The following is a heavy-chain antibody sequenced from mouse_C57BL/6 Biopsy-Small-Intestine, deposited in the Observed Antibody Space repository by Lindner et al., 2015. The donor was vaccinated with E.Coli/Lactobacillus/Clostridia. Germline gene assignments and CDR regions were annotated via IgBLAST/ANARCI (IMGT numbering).Heavy chain of an antibody. CDR2: INPYNGNT. Sequence: SVKVSCKSSGYTFSTHYIGWVRQAPRQGPEWMGWINPYNGNTVYARKIQGRVTMTTDTSTSTAYMELRSLRSDDTAVYYCARLGYCSTTSCYNAFDIWGQGTMVTVSS. CDR3: ARLGYCSTTSCYNAFDI. CDR1: GYTFSTHY. J-gene: IGHJ3*01. V-gene: IGHV14-1*02. D-gene: IGHD1-1*01.